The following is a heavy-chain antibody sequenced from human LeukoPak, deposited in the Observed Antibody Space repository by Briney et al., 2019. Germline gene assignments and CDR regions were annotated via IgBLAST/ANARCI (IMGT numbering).Heavy chain of an antibody. J-gene: IGHJ5*02. CDR2: VYYSGST. CDR3: AREVQYDILTGYYGFDP. CDR1: GGSISTYY. Sequence: SETLSLTCTVSGGSISTYYWSWIRQSPGKGLEWIGSVYYSGSTNYNPSLKSRVSISVDTSKNQFSLKLSSVTAADTAVYYCAREVQYDILTGYYGFDPWGQGTLVTVSS. D-gene: IGHD3-9*01. V-gene: IGHV4-59*01.